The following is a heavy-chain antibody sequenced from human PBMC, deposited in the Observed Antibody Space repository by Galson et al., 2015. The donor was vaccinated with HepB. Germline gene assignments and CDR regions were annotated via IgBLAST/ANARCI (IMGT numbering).Heavy chain of an antibody. CDR2: ISAYNGNT. V-gene: IGHV1-18*01. D-gene: IGHD3-9*01. J-gene: IGHJ2*01. CDR1: GYTFTSYG. Sequence: SCKASGYTFTSYGISWVRQAPGQGLEWMGWISAYNGNTNYAQKLQGRVTMTTDTSTSTAYMELRSLRSDDTAVYYCARVAPNYDILTGYYSSWYFDLWGRGTLVTVSS. CDR3: ARVAPNYDILTGYYSSWYFDL.